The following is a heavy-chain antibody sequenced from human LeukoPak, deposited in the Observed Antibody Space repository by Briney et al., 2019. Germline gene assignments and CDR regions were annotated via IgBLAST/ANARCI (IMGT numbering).Heavy chain of an antibody. CDR1: GGSISSYY. CDR2: IYYSGST. Sequence: SETLSLTCTVSGGSISSYYWSWIRQPPGKGLEWIGYIYYSGSTNYNPSLKSRVTISVDTSKNQFSLKLSSVTAADTAVYYCARDGKRYSYGSRNYMDVWGKGTTVTVSS. V-gene: IGHV4-59*01. D-gene: IGHD5-18*01. CDR3: ARDGKRYSYGSRNYMDV. J-gene: IGHJ6*03.